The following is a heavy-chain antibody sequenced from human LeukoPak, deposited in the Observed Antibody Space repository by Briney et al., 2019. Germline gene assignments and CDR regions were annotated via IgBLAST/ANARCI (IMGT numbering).Heavy chain of an antibody. D-gene: IGHD2-15*01. CDR2: IIPIFGTA. J-gene: IGHJ6*02. CDR3: ARERGYCSGGSCYYYYGMDV. Sequence: SVKVSCKASGGTFSSYAISWVRQAPGQGLEWTGGIIPIFGTANYAQKFQGRVTITADESTSTAYMELSSLRSEDTAVYYCARERGYCSGGSCYYYYGMDVWGQGTTVTVSS. CDR1: GGTFSSYA. V-gene: IGHV1-69*13.